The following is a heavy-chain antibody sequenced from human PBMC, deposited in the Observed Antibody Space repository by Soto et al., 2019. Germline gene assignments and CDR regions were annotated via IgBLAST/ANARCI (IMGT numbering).Heavy chain of an antibody. J-gene: IGHJ4*02. CDR1: GYSFSTYG. CDR3: ARDLFGEDGAGYFDY. D-gene: IGHD3-10*01. CDR2: SSGLNGNT. Sequence: QVHLVQSGVEVKKPGESVKVSCKASGYSFSTYGISWVRQAPGQGLEWMGWSSGLNGNTNYAQNLQGRVTMTTDTSTSTAYMELRSLGFDDTAMYYCARDLFGEDGAGYFDYWGQGTLVTVSS. V-gene: IGHV1-18*01.